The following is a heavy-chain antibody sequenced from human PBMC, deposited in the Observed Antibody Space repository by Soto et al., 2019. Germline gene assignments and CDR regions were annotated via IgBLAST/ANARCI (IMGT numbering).Heavy chain of an antibody. CDR3: ARAYSSGWFGFDP. V-gene: IGHV1-3*01. Sequence: ASVKVSCKASGYTFTSYAMHWVRQAPGQRLEWMGWINAGNGTTKYSQKFQGRVTITRDTSASTAYMELSSLRSEDTAAYYCARAYSSGWFGFDPLGQGTLVTASS. J-gene: IGHJ5*02. CDR1: GYTFTSYA. CDR2: INAGNGTT. D-gene: IGHD6-19*01.